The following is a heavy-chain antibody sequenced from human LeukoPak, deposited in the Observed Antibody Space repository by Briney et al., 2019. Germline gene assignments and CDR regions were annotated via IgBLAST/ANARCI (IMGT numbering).Heavy chain of an antibody. J-gene: IGHJ3*02. D-gene: IGHD3-9*01. CDR2: IYHSGGT. CDR1: GGSISSGGYS. V-gene: IGHV4-30-2*01. Sequence: SETLSLTCAVSGGSISSGGYSWSWIRQPPGKGLEWIGYIYHSGGTYYNPSLKSRVTISVDRSKNQFSLKLSSVTAADTAVYYCARGISDYDILTGYYIRAFDIWGQGTMVTVSS. CDR3: ARGISDYDILTGYYIRAFDI.